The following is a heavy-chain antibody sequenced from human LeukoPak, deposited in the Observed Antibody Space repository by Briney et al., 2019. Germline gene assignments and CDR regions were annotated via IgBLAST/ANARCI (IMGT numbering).Heavy chain of an antibody. CDR1: GGSFSGYY. Sequence: SETLSLTCAVYGGSFSGYYWSWIRQPPGKGLEWIGEINHSGSTNYNPSLKSRVTISVDTPKNQFSLKLSSVTAADTAVYYCARETVAGTYYFDYWGQGTLVTVSS. CDR3: ARETVAGTYYFDY. J-gene: IGHJ4*02. V-gene: IGHV4-34*01. CDR2: INHSGST. D-gene: IGHD6-19*01.